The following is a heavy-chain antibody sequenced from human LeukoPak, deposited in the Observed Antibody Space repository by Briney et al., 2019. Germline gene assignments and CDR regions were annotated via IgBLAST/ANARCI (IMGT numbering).Heavy chain of an antibody. CDR2: IYHSGST. Sequence: SQTLSLTCTVSGGSISSGGYYWSWIRQHPGKGLEWIGYIYHSGSTYYNPSLKSRVTISVDTSKNQFSLKLSSVTAADTAVYYCARASLDSSSSGYYFDYWGQGTLVTVSS. J-gene: IGHJ4*02. CDR1: GGSISSGGYY. D-gene: IGHD6-6*01. V-gene: IGHV4-31*03. CDR3: ARASLDSSSSGYYFDY.